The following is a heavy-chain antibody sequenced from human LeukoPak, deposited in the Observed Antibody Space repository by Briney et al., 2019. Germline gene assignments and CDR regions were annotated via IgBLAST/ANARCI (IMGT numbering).Heavy chain of an antibody. CDR1: GYSLSSGYY. CDR2: VDHSGGT. J-gene: IGHJ3*02. Sequence: PSETLSLTCTVSGYSLSSGYYWGWIRQPPGKGLEWIGSVDHSGGTYYNPSLKSRVTISVDTSKNQFSLKLSSVTAADTAVYYCARDYDSSGPGAFDIWGQGTMVTVSS. V-gene: IGHV4-38-2*02. CDR3: ARDYDSSGPGAFDI. D-gene: IGHD3-22*01.